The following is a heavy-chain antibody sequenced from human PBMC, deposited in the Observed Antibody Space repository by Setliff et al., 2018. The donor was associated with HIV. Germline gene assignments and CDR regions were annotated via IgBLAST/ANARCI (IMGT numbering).Heavy chain of an antibody. J-gene: IGHJ4*02. CDR2: ISPQNGKT. D-gene: IGHD2-15*01. CDR3: AKVGGFLH. V-gene: IGHV1-18*01. Sequence: GASVKVSCKTSGYDFRRYGIAWVRQVPGHGLEWMGWISPQNGKTKYAQRFQGRVSMTTDTSTNTVYMELSILRFEDTAVYYCAKVGGFLHWGQGTLVTVS. CDR1: GYDFRRYG.